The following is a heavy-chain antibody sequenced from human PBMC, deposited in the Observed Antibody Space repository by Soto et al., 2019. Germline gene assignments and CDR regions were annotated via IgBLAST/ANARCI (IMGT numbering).Heavy chain of an antibody. CDR3: AKARPQPGIAVAGTPSWGPVRNYYYYYMDV. CDR2: ISGSGGST. CDR1: GFTFSSYA. J-gene: IGHJ6*03. V-gene: IGHV3-23*01. D-gene: IGHD6-19*01. Sequence: EVQLLESGGGLVQPGGSLRLSCAASGFTFSSYAMSWVRQAPGKGLEWVSAISGSGGSTYYADSVKGRFTISRDNSKNTLYLQMNSLRAEDTAVYYCAKARPQPGIAVAGTPSWGPVRNYYYYYMDVWGKGTTVTVSS.